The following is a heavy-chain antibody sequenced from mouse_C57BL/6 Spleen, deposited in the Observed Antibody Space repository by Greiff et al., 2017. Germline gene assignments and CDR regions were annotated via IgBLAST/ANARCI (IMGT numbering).Heavy chain of an antibody. Sequence: VQLQQSGAELVKPGASVKISCKASGYAFSSYWMNWVKQRPGKGLECIGQIYPGDGDTNYNGKFKGKATLTADKSSSTAYMQLSSLTSEDSAVYFCASIYDGYPAWFAYWGQGTLVTVSA. J-gene: IGHJ3*01. V-gene: IGHV1-80*01. CDR2: IYPGDGDT. CDR3: ASIYDGYPAWFAY. CDR1: GYAFSSYW. D-gene: IGHD2-3*01.